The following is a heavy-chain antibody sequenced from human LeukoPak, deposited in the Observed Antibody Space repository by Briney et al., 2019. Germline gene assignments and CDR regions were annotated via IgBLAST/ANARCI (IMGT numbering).Heavy chain of an antibody. D-gene: IGHD3-9*01. CDR3: ARGTTDILTGYYYYAMDV. Sequence: PGGSLRLSCAASGFTFSSYWMSWVRQAPGKGLEWVANIKQDGSEKYYVDSVKGRFTISRDNSKNTVYLQMNSLRAEDTAVYYCARGTTDILTGYYYYAMDVWGQGTTVTVSS. CDR2: IKQDGSEK. J-gene: IGHJ6*02. CDR1: GFTFSSYW. V-gene: IGHV3-7*05.